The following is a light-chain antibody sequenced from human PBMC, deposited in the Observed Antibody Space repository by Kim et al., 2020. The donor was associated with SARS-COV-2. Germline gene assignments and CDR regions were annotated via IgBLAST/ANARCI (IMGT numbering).Light chain of an antibody. CDR3: QQRSNWPPALS. J-gene: IGKJ4*01. V-gene: IGKV3-11*01. CDR1: QSVGTS. CDR2: DTF. Sequence: PGERATLSCSASQSVGTSLAWYQQRPGQPPRLLIYDTFNRATGIPDRFSGSGSGTDFTLTISSLESEDFAVYYCQQRSNWPPALSFGGGTKVDIK.